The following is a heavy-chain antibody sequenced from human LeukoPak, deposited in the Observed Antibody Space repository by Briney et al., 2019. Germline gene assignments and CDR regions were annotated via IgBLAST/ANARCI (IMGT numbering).Heavy chain of an antibody. J-gene: IGHJ4*02. Sequence: ASVKVSCKASGYTFTSYYMHLVRQAPGQGLEWMGIINPSGGSTSYAQKFQGRVTMTRDTSTSTVYMELSSLRSEDTAVYYCARDLGPGRRYDFWSGYYNTKNRPISYFDYWGQGTLVTVSS. D-gene: IGHD3-3*01. V-gene: IGHV1-46*01. CDR3: ARDLGPGRRYDFWSGYYNTKNRPISYFDY. CDR2: INPSGGST. CDR1: GYTFTSYY.